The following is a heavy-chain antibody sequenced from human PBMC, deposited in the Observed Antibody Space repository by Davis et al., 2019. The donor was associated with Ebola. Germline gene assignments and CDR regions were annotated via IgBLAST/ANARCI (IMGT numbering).Heavy chain of an antibody. CDR3: VKDTYTSGGLNCFDH. V-gene: IGHV3-9*01. J-gene: IGHJ4*02. D-gene: IGHD6-19*01. CDR1: GFTFGDYA. Sequence: PGGSLRLSCTATGFTFGDYAMHWVRQAPGKGLEWVSCISWNSGSQGYADSVRGRFTISRDNAKNALYLEMNRLRREDTALYYGVKDTYTSGGLNCFDHWGQGTLVTVSS. CDR2: ISWNSGSQ.